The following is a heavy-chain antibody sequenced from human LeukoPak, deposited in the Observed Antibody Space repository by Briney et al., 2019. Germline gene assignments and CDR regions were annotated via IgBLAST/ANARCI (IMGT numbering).Heavy chain of an antibody. CDR1: GFTFDDYA. CDR3: AKDMSQGYSYGYESGFDY. Sequence: PGRSLRLSCAASGFTFDDYAMHWVRQAPGKGLEWVSGISWNSGSIGYADSVKGRFTISRDNAKNSLYLQMNSLRAEDTALYYCAKDMSQGYSYGYESGFDYWGQGTLVTVSS. CDR2: ISWNSGSI. J-gene: IGHJ4*02. V-gene: IGHV3-9*01. D-gene: IGHD5-18*01.